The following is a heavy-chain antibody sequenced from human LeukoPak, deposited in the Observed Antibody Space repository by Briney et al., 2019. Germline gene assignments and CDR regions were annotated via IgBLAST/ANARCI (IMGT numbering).Heavy chain of an antibody. Sequence: SETLSLTCTVSGGSISSSSYYWGWIRQPPGKGLEWIGSIYYSGSTYYNPSLKSRVTISVDTSKNQFSLKLSSVTAADTAVYYCARELGEAAASADEYFQHWGQGTLVTVSS. CDR2: IYYSGST. CDR3: ARELGEAAASADEYFQH. V-gene: IGHV4-39*07. J-gene: IGHJ1*01. D-gene: IGHD6-13*01. CDR1: GGSISSSSYY.